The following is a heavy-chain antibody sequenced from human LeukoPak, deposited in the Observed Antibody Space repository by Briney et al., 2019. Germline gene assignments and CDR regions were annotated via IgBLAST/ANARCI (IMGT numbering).Heavy chain of an antibody. Sequence: GGSLRLSCAASGFTFDDYGMSWVRQAPGKGLEWVSGINWNGGSTGYADSVKGRFTISRDNAKNSLYLQMNSLRAEDTALYYCASFSSYYYYMGVWGKGTTVTVSS. V-gene: IGHV3-20*04. CDR2: INWNGGST. CDR3: ASFSSYYYYMGV. D-gene: IGHD2/OR15-2a*01. CDR1: GFTFDDYG. J-gene: IGHJ6*03.